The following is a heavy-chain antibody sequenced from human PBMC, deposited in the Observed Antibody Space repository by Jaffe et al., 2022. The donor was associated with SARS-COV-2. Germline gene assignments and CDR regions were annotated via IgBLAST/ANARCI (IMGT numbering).Heavy chain of an antibody. D-gene: IGHD3-3*01. CDR3: TRDRKNFWSGSHWAGVDV. CDR2: ISIGSEYI. J-gene: IGHJ6*02. V-gene: IGHV3-21*02. Sequence: EVQLVESGGGPVKPGGSLRLSCVASGFTFSSYSVNWVRQAPGKGLEWVSSISIGSEYIKYADSVKGRFTISRDDAKNSLYLQMNSLRAEDTAVYYCTRDRKNFWSGSHWAGVDVWGQGTTVTVSS. CDR1: GFTFSSYS.